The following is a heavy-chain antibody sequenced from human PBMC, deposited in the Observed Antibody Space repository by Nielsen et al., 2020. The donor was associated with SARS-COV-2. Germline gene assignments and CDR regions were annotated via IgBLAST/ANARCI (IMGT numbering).Heavy chain of an antibody. CDR1: ADTFTGYY. CDR3: ARGAAIQWGGYYFDY. D-gene: IGHD2-2*02. J-gene: IGHJ4*02. V-gene: IGHV1-2*02. CDR2: INPNSGGT. Sequence: ASVKVSCKTSADTFTGYYMHWVRQAPGQGLEWMGSINPNSGGTNYAQKFQGRVTMTRDTSISTAYMELSTLRSDDTAVYYCARGAAIQWGGYYFDYWGQGTLVTVSS.